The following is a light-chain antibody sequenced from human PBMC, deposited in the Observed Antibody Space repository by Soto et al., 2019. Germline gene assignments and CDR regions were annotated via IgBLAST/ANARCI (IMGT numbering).Light chain of an antibody. V-gene: IGLV2-8*01. CDR3: SSFEASNNLL. CDR1: SSDVGGYNY. CDR2: EVS. Sequence: QSALTQPPSASGSPGQSVTISCTGTSSDVGGYNYVSWYQQHPGKAPKLMIYEVSKRPSGVPDRFSGSKSGNTASLTVSGLQVDDGADYYCSSFEASNNLLFGGGTKLTVL. J-gene: IGLJ2*01.